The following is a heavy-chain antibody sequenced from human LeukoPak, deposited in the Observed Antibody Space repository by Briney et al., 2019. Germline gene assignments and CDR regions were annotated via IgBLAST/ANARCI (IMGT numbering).Heavy chain of an antibody. CDR2: MHSSGST. CDR1: GGSISTNTYY. J-gene: IGHJ2*01. CDR3: ARDRKGSGGYYSRSYWYFDL. D-gene: IGHD1-26*01. V-gene: IGHV4-39*07. Sequence: SETLSLTCIVSGGSISTNTYYWGWIRLPPGKGLEWIGSMHSSGSTYYNPSLKSRVTMSMDTPNNQVSLNLNSVSAADTAVYYCARDRKGSGGYYSRSYWYFDLWGRGTLVTVSP.